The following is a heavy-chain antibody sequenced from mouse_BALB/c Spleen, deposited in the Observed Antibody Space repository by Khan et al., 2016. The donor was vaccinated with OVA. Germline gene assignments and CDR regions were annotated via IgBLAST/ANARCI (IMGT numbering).Heavy chain of an antibody. V-gene: IGHV1S132*01. J-gene: IGHJ3*01. CDR3: ARGYFGNYEFVY. CDR2: IFPGTGTT. CDR1: GYTFTSYW. D-gene: IGHD2-1*01. Sequence: QVQLQQSGAELVKPGASVKLSCKTSGYTFTSYWIQWVKQRPGQGLGWIGQIFPGTGTTYYNENFKGKATLTVDTSSNTAFMQLSSLTSEDSAVYFGARGYFGNYEFVYWGQGTLATVSP.